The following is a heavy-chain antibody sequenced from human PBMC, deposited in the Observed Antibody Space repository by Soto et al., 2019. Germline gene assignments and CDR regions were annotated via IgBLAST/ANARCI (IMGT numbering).Heavy chain of an antibody. Sequence: PSETLSLTCAVYGGSFSGYYWSWIRQPPGKGLEWIGEINHSGSTNYNPSLKSRVTISVDTSKNQFSLKLSSVTAADTAVYYCARVVAAAGTSPNRFDYWGQGTLVTVSS. D-gene: IGHD6-13*01. CDR2: INHSGST. V-gene: IGHV4-34*01. J-gene: IGHJ4*02. CDR1: GGSFSGYY. CDR3: ARVVAAAGTSPNRFDY.